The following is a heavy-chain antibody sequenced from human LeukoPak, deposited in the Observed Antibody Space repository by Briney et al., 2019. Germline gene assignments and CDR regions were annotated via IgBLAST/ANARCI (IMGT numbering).Heavy chain of an antibody. V-gene: IGHV3-21*01. CDR1: AFTFSSYS. Sequence: PGGSLRLSCVASAFTFSSYSMNWVRQAPGKGLEWVSSISSSGSYIYYADSVKGRFTISRDNAKNTLYLQMNSLRAEDTAVYYCARGLWFGDANWFDPWGQGTLVTVSS. D-gene: IGHD3-10*01. CDR3: ARGLWFGDANWFDP. CDR2: ISSSGSYI. J-gene: IGHJ5*02.